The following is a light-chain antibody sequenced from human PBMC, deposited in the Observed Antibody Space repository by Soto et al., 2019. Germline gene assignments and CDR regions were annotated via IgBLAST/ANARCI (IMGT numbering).Light chain of an antibody. CDR3: MQSTQLPPT. Sequence: DVVMTQTPLSLSVAPGQPASSSCKSSQSLLHITVETFLFWYLQKPGQSPQLLIYEVSTRVSGVPDRFSGSVSGTDFTLEISRVETDDVGIYYCMQSTQLPPTFGQGTRLGIE. V-gene: IGKV2D-29*02. J-gene: IGKJ5*01. CDR2: EVS. CDR1: QSLLHITVETF.